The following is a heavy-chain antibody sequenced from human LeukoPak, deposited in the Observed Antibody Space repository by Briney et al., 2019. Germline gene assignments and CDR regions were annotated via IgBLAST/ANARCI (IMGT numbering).Heavy chain of an antibody. CDR3: ARGIYDYVWGSYRQGTYFDY. J-gene: IGHJ4*02. CDR1: GFTFSDYS. CDR2: ISSSSLAI. V-gene: IGHV3-48*01. Sequence: GGSLRLSCAASGFTFSDYSMNWVRQAPGKGLEWVSYISSSSLAIYYTDSVKGRFTISRDNAKNSLYLQMNSLRAEDTAVYYCARGIYDYVWGSYRQGTYFDYWGQGTLVTVSS. D-gene: IGHD3-16*02.